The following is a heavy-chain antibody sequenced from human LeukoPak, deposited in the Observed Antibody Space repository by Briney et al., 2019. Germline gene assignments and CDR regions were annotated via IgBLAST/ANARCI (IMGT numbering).Heavy chain of an antibody. CDR1: GYTFTSYA. V-gene: IGHV1-3*01. D-gene: IGHD1-1*01. CDR3: ARDSLSRTGTDLFDY. J-gene: IGHJ4*02. CDR2: INAGNGNT. Sequence: GASVNVSCKASGYTFTSYAMHWVRQAPGQRLEWMGWINAGNGNTKYSQKFQGRVTITRDTSASTAYMELSSLRSEDTAVYYCARDSLSRTGTDLFDYWGQGTLVTVSS.